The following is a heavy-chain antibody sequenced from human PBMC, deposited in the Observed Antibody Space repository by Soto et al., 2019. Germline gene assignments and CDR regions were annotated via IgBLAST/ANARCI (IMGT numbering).Heavy chain of an antibody. CDR3: AKDLEDIVVVVAATGLYAFDI. V-gene: IGHV3-23*01. J-gene: IGHJ3*02. Sequence: EVQLLESGGGLVQPGGSLRLSCAASGFTFSSYAMSWVRQAPGKGLEWVSAISGSGGSTYYADSVKGRFTISRDNSKNTLYLKMNSLRAEDTAVYYCAKDLEDIVVVVAATGLYAFDIWGQGTMVTVSS. CDR1: GFTFSSYA. D-gene: IGHD2-15*01. CDR2: ISGSGGST.